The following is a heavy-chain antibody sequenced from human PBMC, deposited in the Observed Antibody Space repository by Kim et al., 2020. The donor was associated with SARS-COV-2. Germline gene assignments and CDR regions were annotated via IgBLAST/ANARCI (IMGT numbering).Heavy chain of an antibody. CDR2: INISSTTT. V-gene: IGHV3-74*01. CDR1: GFTLLTYR. CDR3: TRDYYNSNLYYG. Sequence: GGSLRLSCAASGFTLLTYRMHWVRQAPGKGLVWVSCINISSTTTYYADSVKGRFTISRDNAKNSLYLQMNSLRAEDTAVYYCTRDYYNSNLYYG. J-gene: IGHJ6*01. D-gene: IGHD3-22*01.